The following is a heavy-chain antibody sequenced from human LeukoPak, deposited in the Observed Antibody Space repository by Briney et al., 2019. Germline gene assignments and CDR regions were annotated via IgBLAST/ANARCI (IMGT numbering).Heavy chain of an antibody. J-gene: IGHJ3*02. CDR1: GFTFSSYG. CDR2: IRYDGSNK. Sequence: GGSLRLSCAASGFTFSSYGMHWVRQAPGKGLEWVAFIRYDGSNKYYADSVKGRFTISRDNSKNTLYLQMNSLRAEDTAVYYCARDPSVYSSSWSWRPTLNDAFDIWGQGTMVTVSS. V-gene: IGHV3-30*02. D-gene: IGHD6-13*01. CDR3: ARDPSVYSSSWSWRPTLNDAFDI.